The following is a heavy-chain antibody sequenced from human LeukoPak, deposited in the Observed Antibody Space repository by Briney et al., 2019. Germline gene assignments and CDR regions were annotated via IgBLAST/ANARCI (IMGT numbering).Heavy chain of an antibody. CDR3: AKDSDSWYDGDYFDY. V-gene: IGHV3-23*01. CDR2: ISGSGGST. Sequence: PGGSLRLSCAASGFTFDDYGMSWVRQAPGKGPEWVSAISGSGGSTYYADSVKGRFTISRDNSKNTLYLQMNSLRAEDTAVYYCAKDSDSWYDGDYFDYWGQGTLVTVSS. D-gene: IGHD6-13*01. CDR1: GFTFDDYG. J-gene: IGHJ4*02.